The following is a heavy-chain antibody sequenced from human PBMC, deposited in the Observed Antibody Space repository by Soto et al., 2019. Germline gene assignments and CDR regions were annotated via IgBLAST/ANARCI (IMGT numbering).Heavy chain of an antibody. Sequence: QLQLHQSGAGLLKPSETLSLTCDVSGGSFTGYYWSWIRQPPGTGLEWIGEINHSGFTNYNPSLTGRVTISLYTSKSQFSLKLKSLTAADTAFYFCARGHGRFAHWGQGTLVTVSS. V-gene: IGHV4-34*01. CDR2: INHSGFT. CDR3: ARGHGRFAH. J-gene: IGHJ4*02. CDR1: GGSFTGYY.